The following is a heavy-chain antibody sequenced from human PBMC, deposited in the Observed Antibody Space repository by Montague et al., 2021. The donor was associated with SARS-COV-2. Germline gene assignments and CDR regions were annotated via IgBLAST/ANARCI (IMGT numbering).Heavy chain of an antibody. CDR2: INHSGSI. J-gene: IGHJ4*02. V-gene: IGHV4-34*01. Sequence: SETLSLTCAVNGGSFSGYYWSWIRQPPGKGLEWIGEINHSGSINYNPSLKSRVTISVDTSKNQFSLKVSSVTAADTAVYYCARGAWRLRAFDQWGQGTLVTVSS. CDR1: GGSFSGYY. CDR3: ARGAWRLRAFDQ. D-gene: IGHD5-12*01.